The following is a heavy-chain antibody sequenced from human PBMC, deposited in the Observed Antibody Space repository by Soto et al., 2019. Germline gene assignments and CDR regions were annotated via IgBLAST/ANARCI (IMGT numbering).Heavy chain of an antibody. CDR3: ARKDYYGAGIYYFDH. D-gene: IGHD3-10*01. CDR2: INVANGDT. Sequence: ASVKVSCKASGYTLTAYPMHWVRQTPGQRLEWMGWINVANGDTGYSQKFQGRVTVTRDTSASTVYMELSSLTSEDTAVYYCARKDYYGAGIYYFDHWGQGTLVTGSS. V-gene: IGHV1-3*01. J-gene: IGHJ4*02. CDR1: GYTLTAYP.